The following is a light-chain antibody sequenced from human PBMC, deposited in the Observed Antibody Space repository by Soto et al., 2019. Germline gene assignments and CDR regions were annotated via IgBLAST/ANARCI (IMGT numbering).Light chain of an antibody. V-gene: IGKV1-13*02. CDR1: QGIGSN. J-gene: IGKJ4*01. CDR3: QQFSSLPVT. CDR2: DAS. Sequence: AIQLTQSPSSLSASVGDRVTITCRASQGIGSNLAWYHHKPGKAPKVLIYDASSLESGVPSRFSGSRSGTDFTLTISSLQSEDFATYYCQQFSSLPVTFGGGTKVEI.